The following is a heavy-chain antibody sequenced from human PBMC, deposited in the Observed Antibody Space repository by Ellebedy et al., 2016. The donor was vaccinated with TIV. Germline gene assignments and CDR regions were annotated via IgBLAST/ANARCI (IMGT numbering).Heavy chain of an antibody. V-gene: IGHV3-30-3*01. CDR3: ARGLDKSSGWYGGAAY. Sequence: SCKASGYTFSTYYMHWVRQAPGKGLEWVAVISYDGSSKYYADSVKGRFTISRDNSMTTLYLEMNSLRAEDTAVYYCARGLDKSSGWYGGAAYWGQGTLVTVSS. D-gene: IGHD6-19*01. CDR2: ISYDGSSK. J-gene: IGHJ4*02. CDR1: GYTFSTYY.